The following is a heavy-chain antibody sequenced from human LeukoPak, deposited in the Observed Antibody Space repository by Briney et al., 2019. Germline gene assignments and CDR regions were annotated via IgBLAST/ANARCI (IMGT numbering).Heavy chain of an antibody. CDR1: GFSFSDYY. V-gene: IGHV3-11*04. CDR3: ARFRYNSTWGVFDY. Sequence: PGGPLRLSCGASGFSFSDYYMSWVRQAPGKGLDWISYISTTGRTIYYADSVKGRFTISRDNDRSSLYLQMNSPRAEDTALYYCARFRYNSTWGVFDYWGQGTLVTVSS. CDR2: ISTTGRTI. D-gene: IGHD2/OR15-2a*01. J-gene: IGHJ4*02.